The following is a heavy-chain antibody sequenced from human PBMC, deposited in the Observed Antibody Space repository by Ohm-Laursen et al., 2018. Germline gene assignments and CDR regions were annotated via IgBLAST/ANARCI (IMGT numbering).Heavy chain of an antibody. CDR2: INHSGST. Sequence: GTLSLTCAVYGDSFSGYYWSWIRQPPGKGLEWIGEINHSGSTTYNPSLQSRVTISINTSKTHFSLQLRCVAAADTAVYHCAGAPNLYYFDYWGQGTLVTVSS. J-gene: IGHJ4*02. D-gene: IGHD2-8*01. V-gene: IGHV4-34*01. CDR1: GDSFSGYY. CDR3: AGAPNLYYFDY.